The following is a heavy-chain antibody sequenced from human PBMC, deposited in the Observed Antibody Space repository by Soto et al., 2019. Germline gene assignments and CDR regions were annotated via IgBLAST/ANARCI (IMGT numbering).Heavy chain of an antibody. CDR1: GFTFGIYS. Sequence: EVQLVESGGGLVQRGGSLRLSCAASGFTFGIYSMNWVRQAPGTGLEWISYINGSSSTMYYADSVKGRFIISRDNADNSLYRQMNSLRDADTAVYYCARGDRFRCSGDRCFSDGLFLSWGQGTLVTVSS. CDR2: INGSSSTM. CDR3: ARGDRFRCSGDRCFSDGLFLS. V-gene: IGHV3-48*02. D-gene: IGHD2-15*01. J-gene: IGHJ5*02.